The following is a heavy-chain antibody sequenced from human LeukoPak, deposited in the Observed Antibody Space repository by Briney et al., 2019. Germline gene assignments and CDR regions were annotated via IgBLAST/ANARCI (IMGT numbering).Heavy chain of an antibody. CDR1: RFTFSDYY. Sequence: GGSLRLSCAASRFTFSDYYMSWIRQAPGKGLEWVSYISSSGSTIYYADSVKGRFTISRDNAKNSLYLQMNRLRAEDTAVYYCARASDYDFWSGYYGFDPWGQGTLVTVSS. D-gene: IGHD3-3*01. J-gene: IGHJ5*02. CDR3: ARASDYDFWSGYYGFDP. V-gene: IGHV3-11*01. CDR2: ISSSGSTI.